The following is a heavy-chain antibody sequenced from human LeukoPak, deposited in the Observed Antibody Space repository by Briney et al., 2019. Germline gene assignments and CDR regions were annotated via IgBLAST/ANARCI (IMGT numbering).Heavy chain of an antibody. V-gene: IGHV3-23*01. J-gene: IGHJ4*02. CDR1: GFTFSSYA. CDR3: AKDRAGIYCTTNICYGDS. D-gene: IGHD2-2*01. CDR2: ISGGGAT. Sequence: GGSLRLSCAGSGFTFSSYAMSWVRQAPGKGLEWVSSISGGGATFYADSVRGRFTISRDNSKNRLYLQMNRLGDEDTAVYYCAKDRAGIYCTTNICYGDSWGQGAQVTVPS.